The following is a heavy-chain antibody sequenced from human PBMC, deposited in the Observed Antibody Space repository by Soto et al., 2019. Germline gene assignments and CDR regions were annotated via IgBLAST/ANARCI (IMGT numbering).Heavy chain of an antibody. CDR1: GGSISSSSYY. Sequence: QLQLQESGPGLVKPSETLSLTCTVSGGSISSSSYYWGWIRQPPGKGLKGIVSIYYSGSTYYNPSHQSRVTISVDTPTNQFSLKLSSVAAADTAVYYCARLSSGWYRYCDYWGQGTLVTVSS. D-gene: IGHD6-19*01. CDR2: IYYSGST. CDR3: ARLSSGWYRYCDY. V-gene: IGHV4-39*01. J-gene: IGHJ4*02.